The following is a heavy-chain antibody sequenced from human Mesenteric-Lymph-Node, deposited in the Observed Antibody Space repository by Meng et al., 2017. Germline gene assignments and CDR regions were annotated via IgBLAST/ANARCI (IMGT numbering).Heavy chain of an antibody. D-gene: IGHD3-10*01. Sequence: SCAAAGFTFDDYVMHGDRQAPGKGLGRGSGISCNSGSIGYADSVKGRFTISRDNAKNSLYLQMNSVRAEDTALYYCAKDENYYGSGSYIDYWGQGTLVTVSS. V-gene: IGHV3-9*01. CDR3: AKDENYYGSGSYIDY. CDR1: GFTFDDYV. J-gene: IGHJ4*02. CDR2: ISCNSGSI.